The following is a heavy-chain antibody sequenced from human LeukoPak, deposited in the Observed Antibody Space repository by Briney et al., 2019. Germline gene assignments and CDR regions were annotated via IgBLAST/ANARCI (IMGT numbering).Heavy chain of an antibody. J-gene: IGHJ4*02. CDR1: GFTVSSNY. V-gene: IGHV3-53*01. D-gene: IGHD1-26*01. CDR3: ARDLRGGSYYFDY. Sequence: GGSLRLSCAASGFTVSSNYMSWVRQAPGKGLEWVSVIYSGGSTYYADSVKGRFTISRDNSKNTLYLQMNSLRAEDTAVYYCARDLRGGSYYFDYWGQGTLVTVSS. CDR2: IYSGGST.